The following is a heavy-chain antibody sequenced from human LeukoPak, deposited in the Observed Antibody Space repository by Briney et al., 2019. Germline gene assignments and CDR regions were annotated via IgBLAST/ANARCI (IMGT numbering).Heavy chain of an antibody. CDR2: INPNRGDT. D-gene: IGHD4-17*01. J-gene: IGHJ4*02. CDR3: ASTVDYGDYVDDY. Sequence: DSVKVSCKASAYIFTRYYIHWVRQAPGQGLEWMGWINPNRGDTKYAQKFQGRVTMTRDTSNNTVYMDLTRLIFYDTAMYYCASTVDYGDYVDDYWGQGTLVTVSS. V-gene: IGHV1-2*02. CDR1: AYIFTRYY.